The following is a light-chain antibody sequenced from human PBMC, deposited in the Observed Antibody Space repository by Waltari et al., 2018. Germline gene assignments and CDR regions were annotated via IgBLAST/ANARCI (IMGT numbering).Light chain of an antibody. CDR3: CSYAGSSTLDVV. CDR2: EVS. J-gene: IGLJ2*01. V-gene: IGLV2-23*02. CDR1: SSDIGSHNI. Sequence: QSALTQPASVSGSPGQSITISCTGTSSDIGSHNIVSWYQQHPGKAPKLMIYEVSKRPSGVSNRFSGSKSGNRASLTISGLQAEDKADYYCCSYAGSSTLDVVFGGGTKLTVL.